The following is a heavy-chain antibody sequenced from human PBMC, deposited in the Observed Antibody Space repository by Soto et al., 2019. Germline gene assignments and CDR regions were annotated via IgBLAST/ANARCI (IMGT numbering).Heavy chain of an antibody. J-gene: IGHJ3*02. CDR1: GFTVSSNY. Sequence: EVQLVESGGGLVQPGGSLRLSCAASGFTVSSNYMSWVRQAPGKGLEWVSVIYSGGSTYYADSVKGRFTISRDNSKNTLYLQMNSLRDEDTAVYYCAREGYGDYRFADAFDIWGQGTMVTVSS. CDR2: IYSGGST. CDR3: AREGYGDYRFADAFDI. D-gene: IGHD4-17*01. V-gene: IGHV3-66*01.